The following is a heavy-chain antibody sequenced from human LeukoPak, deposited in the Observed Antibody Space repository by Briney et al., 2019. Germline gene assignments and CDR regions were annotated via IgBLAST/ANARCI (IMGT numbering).Heavy chain of an antibody. J-gene: IGHJ6*02. Sequence: GGSLRLSCVAYGFTLTDYYMSWIRQAPGRGLEWVSDISGSGRNVYYGDSVKGRFTIPRDNAKNSLYLQMNNLRGEDTAVYYCARSIGYYYTMDVWGQGTTVTVSS. V-gene: IGHV3-11*01. CDR1: GFTLTDYY. CDR3: ARSIGYYYTMDV. D-gene: IGHD3-22*01. CDR2: ISGSGRNV.